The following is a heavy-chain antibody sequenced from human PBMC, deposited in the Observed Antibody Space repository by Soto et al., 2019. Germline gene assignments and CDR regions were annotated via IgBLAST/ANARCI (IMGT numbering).Heavy chain of an antibody. V-gene: IGHV3-53*01. Sequence: VGSLRLSCAASGFTVSSNYMTWVRQAPGKGLEWVSIIYSGGSTYYADSVKGRFTISRDNSKNTLYLQMNSLRAEDTAVYYCARRRSGTIIDYWCKGTLGSVFS. J-gene: IGHJ4*02. CDR1: GFTVSSNY. D-gene: IGHD1-7*01. CDR3: ARRRSGTIIDY. CDR2: IYSGGST.